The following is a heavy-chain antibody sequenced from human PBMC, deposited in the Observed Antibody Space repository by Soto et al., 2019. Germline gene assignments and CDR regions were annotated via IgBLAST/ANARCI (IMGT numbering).Heavy chain of an antibody. D-gene: IGHD6-13*01. J-gene: IGHJ5*02. V-gene: IGHV4-59*08. CDR1: GGSISPYY. CDR3: ARTYSSSWSNWFDP. Sequence: SETLSLTCTVSGGSISPYYWSWIRQPPGKGLEWVGYIYYGGTSSYNPSLKSRVTIALETSKSQISLRLTSVTAADTAVYYCARTYSSSWSNWFDPWGQGTLVTVSS. CDR2: IYYGGTS.